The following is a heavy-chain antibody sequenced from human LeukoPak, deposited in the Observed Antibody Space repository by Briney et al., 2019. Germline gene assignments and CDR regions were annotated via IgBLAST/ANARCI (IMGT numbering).Heavy chain of an antibody. D-gene: IGHD3-10*01. CDR2: IGSSSSSK. CDR3: ARDGLYYGSGSSDY. V-gene: IGHV3-21*01. Sequence: GGSLRLSCAASRFTFNTDTMNWVRQAPGKGLEWLSSIGSSSSSKYYADSVRGRFTISRDNAKNSLYLQMNSLRAEDTAVYYCARDGLYYGSGSSDYWGQGTLVTVSS. J-gene: IGHJ4*02. CDR1: RFTFNTDT.